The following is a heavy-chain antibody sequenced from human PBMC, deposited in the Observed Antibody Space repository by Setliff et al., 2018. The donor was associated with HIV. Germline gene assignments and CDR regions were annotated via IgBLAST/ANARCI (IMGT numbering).Heavy chain of an antibody. J-gene: IGHJ3*02. CDR1: GGSISSDSYY. D-gene: IGHD4-17*01. CDR3: ARLGMTTVGIGDVFDI. CDR2: IYTSGST. Sequence: SETLSLTCTVSGGSISSDSYYWSWIRQPAGKGLEWIGHIYTSGSTNYNPSLKSRVTILVDTSKNQFSLKVRSVTAADTAVYYCARLGMTTVGIGDVFDIWGQGTMVTVSS. V-gene: IGHV4-61*09.